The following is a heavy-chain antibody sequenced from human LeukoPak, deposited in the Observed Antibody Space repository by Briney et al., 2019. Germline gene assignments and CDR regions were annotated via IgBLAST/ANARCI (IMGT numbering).Heavy chain of an antibody. D-gene: IGHD4-17*01. CDR2: INPKSGGT. J-gene: IGHJ4*02. Sequence: ASVKVSCKASGYTFTCYYIQWVRQAPGQGLEWVGWINPKSGGTNSPQNFQGRVTMTRDTSITTAYMELSRLRSDDTAVYYCARAYGIEYYFDYWGQGTLVTVSS. V-gene: IGHV1-2*02. CDR3: ARAYGIEYYFDY. CDR1: GYTFTCYY.